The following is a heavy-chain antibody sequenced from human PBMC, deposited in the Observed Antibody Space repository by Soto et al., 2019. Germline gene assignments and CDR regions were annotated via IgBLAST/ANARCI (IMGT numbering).Heavy chain of an antibody. V-gene: IGHV4-59*01. CDR2: AYYTGIT. J-gene: IGHJ4*01. Sequence: PSETLSFTCTVSGGSITYYNWGWIRQPPGKGLEWIGNAYYTGITHFNPSLKSRVSMSVDTSKNQFSLKLSSVTTADTAVYYCARAAAADYWGQGTLVAV. CDR1: GGSITYYN. CDR3: ARAAAADY. D-gene: IGHD6-13*01.